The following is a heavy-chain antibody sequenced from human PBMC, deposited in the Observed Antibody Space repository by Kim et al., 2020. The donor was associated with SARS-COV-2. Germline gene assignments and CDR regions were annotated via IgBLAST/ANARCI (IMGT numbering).Heavy chain of an antibody. D-gene: IGHD1-26*01. CDR3: ARDIPPVGATAFDI. J-gene: IGHJ3*02. CDR2: ISPYNGNT. Sequence: ASVKVSCKASGYTLSTYGISWVRQAPGQGLEWMGWISPYNGNTNYAQKLQGRVTMTTDTSTSTAYMELRSLRSDDTAVYYCARDIPPVGATAFDIWGQGTMVTVSS. V-gene: IGHV1-18*01. CDR1: GYTLSTYG.